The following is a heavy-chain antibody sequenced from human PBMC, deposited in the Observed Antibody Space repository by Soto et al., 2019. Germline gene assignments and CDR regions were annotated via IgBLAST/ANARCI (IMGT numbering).Heavy chain of an antibody. Sequence: GGSLRLSCAASGFTFSGSAMHWVRQASGKGLEWVGRIRSKANSYATAYAASVKGRFTISRDDSKNTAYLQMNSLKTEDTAVYYCTRDYGSGSYFPENFDYWGQGTLVTVSS. CDR1: GFTFSGSA. CDR3: TRDYGSGSYFPENFDY. D-gene: IGHD3-10*01. V-gene: IGHV3-73*01. J-gene: IGHJ4*02. CDR2: IRSKANSYAT.